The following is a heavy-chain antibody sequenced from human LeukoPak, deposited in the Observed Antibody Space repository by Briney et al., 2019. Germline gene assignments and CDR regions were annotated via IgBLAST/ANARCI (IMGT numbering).Heavy chain of an antibody. Sequence: PGGSLRLSCAASGFTFSSYSMNWVRQAPGKGLEWVSYISSSSSYIYYADSVKGRFTISRDNAKNSLYLQMNSLRAEDTAVYYCARGKVPSDYYYGMDVWGQGTTVTVSS. V-gene: IGHV3-21*01. CDR3: ARGKVPSDYYYGMDV. J-gene: IGHJ6*02. CDR2: ISSSSSYI. CDR1: GFTFSSYS.